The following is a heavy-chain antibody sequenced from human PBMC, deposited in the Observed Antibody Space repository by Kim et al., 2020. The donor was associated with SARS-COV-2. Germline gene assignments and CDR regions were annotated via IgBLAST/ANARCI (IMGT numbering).Heavy chain of an antibody. CDR3: TTDDDLSPLDY. CDR1: GFTCSNAW. V-gene: IGHV3-15*01. D-gene: IGHD3-3*01. Sequence: GGSLRLSCAASGFTCSNAWMSWVRQAPGKGLEWVGRIKSKTDGGTTDYAAPVKGRFTISRDDSKNTLYLQMNSLKTEDTAVYYCTTDDDLSPLDYWGQGTLVTVSS. J-gene: IGHJ4*02. CDR2: IKSKTDGGTT.